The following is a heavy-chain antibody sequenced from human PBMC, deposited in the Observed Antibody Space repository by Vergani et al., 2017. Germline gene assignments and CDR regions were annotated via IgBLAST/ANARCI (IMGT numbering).Heavy chain of an antibody. CDR1: GFTFSDYY. Sequence: VQLLESGGGLVQPGGSLRLSCAASGFTFSDYYMSWIRQAPGKGLEWVSYISSSGSTIYYADSVKGRFTISRDNAKNSLYLQMNSLRAEDTAVYYCARDEKTGDSPYWYFDLWGRGTLVTVSS. V-gene: IGHV3-11*01. CDR3: ARDEKTGDSPYWYFDL. CDR2: ISSSGSTI. D-gene: IGHD7-27*01. J-gene: IGHJ2*01.